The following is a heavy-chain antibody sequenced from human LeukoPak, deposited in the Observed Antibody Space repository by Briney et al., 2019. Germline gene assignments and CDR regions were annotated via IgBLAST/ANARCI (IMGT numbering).Heavy chain of an antibody. J-gene: IGHJ4*02. CDR2: ISSSSSTI. Sequence: GGSLRLSCAASGFTFNNNAMSWIRQAPGKGLEWVSYISSSSSTIYYADSVKGRFTISRDNAKNSLYLQMNSLRAEDTAVYYCARGVKSYYYGSGSLSYFDYWGQGTLVTVSS. CDR3: ARGVKSYYYGSGSLSYFDY. V-gene: IGHV3-48*01. D-gene: IGHD3-10*01. CDR1: GFTFNNNA.